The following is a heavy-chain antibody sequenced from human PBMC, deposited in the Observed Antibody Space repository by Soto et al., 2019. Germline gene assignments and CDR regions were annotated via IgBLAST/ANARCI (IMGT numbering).Heavy chain of an antibody. CDR1: GFTFSSHA. Sequence: QVQLVESGGGVVQPGRSLRLSCAASGFTFSSHAIHWVRQAPGKGLEWVALISYDGSSKYYADSVRGRFTISRDNSKNTLYLQMNSLRVEDTAIYYCARVFITLIVLNWLDPWGQGTLVSVSS. CDR3: ARVFITLIVLNWLDP. J-gene: IGHJ5*02. D-gene: IGHD3-22*01. CDR2: ISYDGSSK. V-gene: IGHV3-30-3*01.